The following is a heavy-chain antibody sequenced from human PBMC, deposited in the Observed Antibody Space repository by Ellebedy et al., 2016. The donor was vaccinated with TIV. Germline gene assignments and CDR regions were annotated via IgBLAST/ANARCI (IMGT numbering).Heavy chain of an antibody. Sequence: ASVKVSCXASGYTFTGYYMHWVRQAPGQGLEWMGWINPNSGGTNYAQKFQGRVTMTRDTSIGTAYMELSRLRSDDTAVYSCATGPPITMIVVDKVLRYWGQGTLVTVSS. J-gene: IGHJ4*02. CDR1: GYTFTGYY. CDR3: ATGPPITMIVVDKVLRY. D-gene: IGHD3-22*01. V-gene: IGHV1-2*02. CDR2: INPNSGGT.